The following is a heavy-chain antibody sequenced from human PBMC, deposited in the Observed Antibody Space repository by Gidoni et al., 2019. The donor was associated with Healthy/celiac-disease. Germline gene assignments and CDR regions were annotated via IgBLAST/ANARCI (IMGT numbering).Heavy chain of an antibody. CDR3: TTEDIVVVVAAHFDY. V-gene: IGHV3-15*01. Sequence: EVQLVESGGGLVKPGGSLRLSCAASGFTFSNAWMSWVRQAPGKGLEWVGSIKSKTDGGTTDYAAPVKGRFTISRDDSKNTLYLQMNSLKTEDTAVYYCTTEDIVVVVAAHFDYWGQGTLVTVSS. J-gene: IGHJ4*02. CDR2: IKSKTDGGTT. D-gene: IGHD2-15*01. CDR1: GFTFSNAW.